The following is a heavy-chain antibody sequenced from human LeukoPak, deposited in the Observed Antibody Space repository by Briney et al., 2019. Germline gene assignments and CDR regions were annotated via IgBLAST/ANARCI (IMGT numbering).Heavy chain of an antibody. J-gene: IGHJ4*02. CDR2: IDPGDSYT. CDR1: GYSFTSYW. Sequence: GESLRISCKGSGYSFTSYWISWVRQMPGKGLEWMGRIDPGDSYTDYSPSLQGHVTISTDRSISTAYLQWSSLRASDTAMYYCARINYEQLVDYWGQGALVTVSS. V-gene: IGHV5-10-1*01. CDR3: ARINYEQLVDY. D-gene: IGHD6-6*01.